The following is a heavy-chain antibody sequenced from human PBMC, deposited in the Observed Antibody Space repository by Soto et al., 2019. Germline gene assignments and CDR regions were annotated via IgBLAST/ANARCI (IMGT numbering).Heavy chain of an antibody. CDR1: GLSFSSDR. V-gene: IGHV3-33*01. D-gene: IGHD2-2*01. CDR2: IWYDGSNK. J-gene: IGHJ6*03. CDR3: ARGKSSIVVVPASMWGCYCYYYVEL. Sequence: HPGGPLRLSCAAGGLSFSSDRMYWLRQAPGKGLEWVAVIWYDGSNKYYADSVKGRFTISRDNSKNTLYLQMNSLRAEDTAVYYCARGKSSIVVVPASMWGCYCYYYVELWGTGRTVTV.